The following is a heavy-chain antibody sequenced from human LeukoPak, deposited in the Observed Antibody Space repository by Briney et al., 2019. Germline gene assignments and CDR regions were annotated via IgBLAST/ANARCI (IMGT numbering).Heavy chain of an antibody. CDR3: ARGRRIAAAGYLDY. Sequence: ASVKVSCKASGYTFTSYGISWVRQAPGQGLEWMGWISAYNGNTNYAQKLQGRVTMTTDTSTSTAYTELRSLRSDDTAVYYCARGRRIAAAGYLDYWGQGTLVTVSS. J-gene: IGHJ4*02. CDR2: ISAYNGNT. CDR1: GYTFTSYG. D-gene: IGHD6-13*01. V-gene: IGHV1-18*01.